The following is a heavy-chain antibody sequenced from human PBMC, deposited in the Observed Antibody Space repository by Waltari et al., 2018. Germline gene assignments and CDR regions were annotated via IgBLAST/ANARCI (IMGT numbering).Heavy chain of an antibody. J-gene: IGHJ1*01. CDR1: GGTFSSYA. CDR2: IIPIFGTA. V-gene: IGHV1-69*01. D-gene: IGHD6-19*01. CDR3: ARGISSVAGPPVYFQH. Sequence: QVQLVQSGAEVKKPGSSVKVSCKASGGTFSSYANSWVRPDPGQGLEWMGGIIPIFGTANYAQKFQGRVTITADESTSTAYMELSSLRSEDTAVYYCARGISSVAGPPVYFQHWGQGTLVTVSS.